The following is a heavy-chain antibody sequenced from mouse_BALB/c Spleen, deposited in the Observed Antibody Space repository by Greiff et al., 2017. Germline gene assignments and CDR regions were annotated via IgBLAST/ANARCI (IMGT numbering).Heavy chain of an antibody. Sequence: EVQRVESGGGLVKPGGSLKLSCAASGFTFSSYAMSWVRQSPEKRLEWVAEISSGGSYTYYPDTVTGRFTISRDNAKNTLYLEMSSLRSEDTAMYYCATSMITTGFAYWGQGTLVTVSA. CDR2: ISSGGSYT. J-gene: IGHJ3*01. V-gene: IGHV5-9-4*01. CDR1: GFTFSSYA. D-gene: IGHD2-4*01. CDR3: ATSMITTGFAY.